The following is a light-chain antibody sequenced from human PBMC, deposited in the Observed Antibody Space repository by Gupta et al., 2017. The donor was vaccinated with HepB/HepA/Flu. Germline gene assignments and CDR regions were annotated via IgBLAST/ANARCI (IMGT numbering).Light chain of an antibody. CDR3: QVWDSSSDSVV. Sequence: SYVLTQPPSVSLAPGETARITCGGFSFGSKSVQWYRQKPGQAPVMVIYYDTDRPAGIPERLSGSNSGITATLTISRVEAGDEADYYCQVWDSSSDSVVFGGGIKLTVL. J-gene: IGLJ2*01. CDR2: YDT. CDR1: SFGSKS. V-gene: IGLV3-21*04.